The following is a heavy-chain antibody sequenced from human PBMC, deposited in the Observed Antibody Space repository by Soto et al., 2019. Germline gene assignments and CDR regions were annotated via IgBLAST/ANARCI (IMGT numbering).Heavy chain of an antibody. V-gene: IGHV3-7*01. J-gene: IGHJ6*03. CDR2: IKQDGSEK. D-gene: IGHD4-4*01. Sequence: EVQLVESGGGLVQPGGSLRLSCAASGFTFSSYWMSWVRQAPGKGLEWVANIKQDGSEKYYVDSVKGRFTISRDNAKNSLYLQMNSLRAEDTAVYYCASPPEGYYSNYYYYRDVWVKGTTVTVSS. CDR3: ASPPEGYYSNYYYYRDV. CDR1: GFTFSSYW.